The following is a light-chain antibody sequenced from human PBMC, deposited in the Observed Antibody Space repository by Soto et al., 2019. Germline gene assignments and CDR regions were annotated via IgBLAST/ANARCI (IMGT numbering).Light chain of an antibody. CDR1: QIISSS. Sequence: DIQMTQSPSSLSASVGDRVTITCRASQIISSSLNWYQQKPGKAPKLLISAASSLQSGVPSRFSGSGSGTDFTLTISSLQPEDFATYYCQQTYSTPFTFGPGTKVDLK. J-gene: IGKJ3*01. CDR3: QQTYSTPFT. CDR2: AAS. V-gene: IGKV1-39*01.